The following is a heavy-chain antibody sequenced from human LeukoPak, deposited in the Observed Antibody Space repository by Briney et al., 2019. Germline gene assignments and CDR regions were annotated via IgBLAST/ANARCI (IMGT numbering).Heavy chain of an antibody. CDR1: GYSFTSHW. J-gene: IGHJ5*02. V-gene: IGHV5-51*01. D-gene: IGHD3-9*01. CDR3: ARQNYDSMTGPNWFDP. CDR2: ILPGDSDT. Sequence: GESLKISCKGSGYSFTSHWIGWVRQMPGKGLEWMGIILPGDSDTRYSPSFQGQVTISVDESISTAYLQWSSRRASDTAIYYCARQNYDSMTGPNWFDPWGQGTLVTVSS.